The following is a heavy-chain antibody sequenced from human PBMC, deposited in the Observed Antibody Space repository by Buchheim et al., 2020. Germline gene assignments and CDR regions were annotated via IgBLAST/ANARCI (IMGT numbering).Heavy chain of an antibody. CDR2: ISYDGSNK. CDR1: GFTFSSYG. Sequence: QVQLVESGGGVVQPGRSLRLSCAASGFTFSSYGMHWVRQAPGKGLEWVAVISYDGSNKYYADSVKGRFTISRDNSKNTLDLQMNSLRAEDTAVYYCAKDLEQLGHYYYGMDVWGQGTT. D-gene: IGHD6-6*01. CDR3: AKDLEQLGHYYYGMDV. V-gene: IGHV3-30*18. J-gene: IGHJ6*02.